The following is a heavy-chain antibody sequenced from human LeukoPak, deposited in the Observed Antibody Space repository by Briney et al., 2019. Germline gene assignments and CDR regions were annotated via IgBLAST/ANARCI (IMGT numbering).Heavy chain of an antibody. V-gene: IGHV4-59*11. CDR3: ARDLSGTTYYYMDV. Sequence: PSETLSLTCTVSGGSISSHYWSWIRQPPGKGLEWIGYIYYSGSTNYNPSLKSRVTISVDTSKNQFSLKLSSVTAADTAVYYCARDLSGTTYYYMDVWGKGTTVTVSS. CDR2: IYYSGST. J-gene: IGHJ6*03. D-gene: IGHD1-7*01. CDR1: GGSISSHY.